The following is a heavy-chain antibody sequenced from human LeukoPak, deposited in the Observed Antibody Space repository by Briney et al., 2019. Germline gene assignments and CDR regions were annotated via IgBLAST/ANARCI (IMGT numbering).Heavy chain of an antibody. V-gene: IGHV3-23*01. CDR1: ASAVSKYA. J-gene: IGHJ4*02. D-gene: IGHD3-22*01. CDR2: IGGSGGST. Sequence: PGGSLRLYCTASASAVSKYALCSVRDARRERLERASAIGGSGGSTYYADSVKGRFTISRDNSKTTLYLQMNSLRAEDTAVYYCAKLAPYERIDYWGQGTLVTVSS. CDR3: AKLAPYERIDY.